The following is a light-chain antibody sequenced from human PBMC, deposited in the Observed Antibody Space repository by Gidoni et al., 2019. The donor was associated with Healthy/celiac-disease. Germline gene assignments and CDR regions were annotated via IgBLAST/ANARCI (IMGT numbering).Light chain of an antibody. J-gene: IGKJ1*01. CDR1: QRISSY. V-gene: IGKV1-39*01. CDR3: QQRYSTPRT. Sequence: DIQMTQSPSSLSASVGDRVTITCRASQRISSYLNWYQQKPGKAPKLLIYSASSLQSGVPSRFSGSGSGTDFTLPISSLQPEDFATYYCQQRYSTPRTFGQGTKVEIK. CDR2: SAS.